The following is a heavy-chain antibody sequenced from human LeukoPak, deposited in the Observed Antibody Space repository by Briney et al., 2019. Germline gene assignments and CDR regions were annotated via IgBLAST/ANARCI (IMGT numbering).Heavy chain of an antibody. J-gene: IGHJ4*02. CDR3: ARVYLERLTAGYFDH. CDR2: ISDDGRHN. Sequence: GGSPRLSCAASGFTFSSYGMNWVRQAPGKGLEWVAVISDDGRHNYYADSVKGRFTISRDNSKSTLYLQMNSLRDDDSAAYFCARVYLERLTAGYFDHWGQGTQVTVSP. D-gene: IGHD2-8*01. CDR1: GFTFSSYG. V-gene: IGHV3-30*19.